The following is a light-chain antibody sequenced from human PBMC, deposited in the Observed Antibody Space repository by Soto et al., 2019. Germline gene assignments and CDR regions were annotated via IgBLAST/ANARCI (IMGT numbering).Light chain of an antibody. CDR1: QSVSSSY. Sequence: SPDTVSLSHGARATLSCRASQSVSSSYLAWYQQKPGQAPRLLIYEASNRATGISARFSGSGSGTDFTLTISSLEPEDFAVYYCQHRSDWPGFGQGTRLEIK. V-gene: IGKV3-11*01. J-gene: IGKJ5*01. CDR3: QHRSDWPG. CDR2: EAS.